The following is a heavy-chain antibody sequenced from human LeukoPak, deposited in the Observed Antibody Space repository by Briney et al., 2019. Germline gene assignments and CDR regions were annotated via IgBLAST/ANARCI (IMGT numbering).Heavy chain of an antibody. J-gene: IGHJ4*02. V-gene: IGHV3-23*01. D-gene: IGHD3-3*01. CDR1: GFTFSSYA. CDR2: IGGSGGTT. Sequence: ETGGSLRLSCAASGFTFSSYAVSWVRQAPGRGLEWVSAIGGSGGTTYYADSVKGRFTISRDNSKNTLYLQMNSLRAEDTAVYYCAKEPLPPYDFWSGYWDYWGQGTLVTVSS. CDR3: AKEPLPPYDFWSGYWDY.